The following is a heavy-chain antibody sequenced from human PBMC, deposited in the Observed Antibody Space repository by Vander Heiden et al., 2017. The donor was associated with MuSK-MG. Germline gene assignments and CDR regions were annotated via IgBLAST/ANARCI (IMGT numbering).Heavy chain of an antibody. CDR1: GFTFSSYG. CDR3: ARDGMGIAARPGYYYYYYMDV. J-gene: IGHJ6*03. CDR2: IWYDGSNK. D-gene: IGHD6-6*01. V-gene: IGHV3-33*01. Sequence: QVQLVESGGGVVQPGRSLRLSCAASGFTFSSYGMPWVRQAPGKGLEWVAVIWYDGSNKYYADSVKGRFTISRDNSKNTLYLQMNSLRAEDTAVYYCARDGMGIAARPGYYYYYYMDVWGKGTTVTVSS.